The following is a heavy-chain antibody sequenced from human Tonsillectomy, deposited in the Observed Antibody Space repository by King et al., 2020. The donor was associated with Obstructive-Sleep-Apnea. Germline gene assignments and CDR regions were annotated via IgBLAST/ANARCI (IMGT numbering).Heavy chain of an antibody. CDR1: GGSFSGYY. CDR2: INHSGST. V-gene: IGHV4-34*01. D-gene: IGHD3-10*01. CDR3: ARVTITMVRGVIGTYYYYGMDV. J-gene: IGHJ6*02. Sequence: VQLQQWGAGLLKPSETLSLTCAVYGGSFSGYYWSWIRQPPGKGLEWIGEINHSGSTNYNPSLKSRVTISVDTSKNQFSLTLSSVTAADTAVYYCARVTITMVRGVIGTYYYYGMDVWGQGTTVTVSS.